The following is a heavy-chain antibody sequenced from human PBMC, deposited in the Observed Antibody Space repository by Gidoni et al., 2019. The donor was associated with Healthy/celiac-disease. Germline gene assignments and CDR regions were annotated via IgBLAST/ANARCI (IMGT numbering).Heavy chain of an antibody. J-gene: IGHJ4*02. CDR2: ISYDGSNK. CDR3: AKAGEDGYLSGFDY. V-gene: IGHV3-30*18. Sequence: QVQLLGSGVGLFRPGRSWRLPHTSSVFTFSSYGMHWVRKAPGKWLEWVPVISYDGSNKYYADSVKGRFTISRDNSKNTLYLKMNSLRAEDTAVSYCAKAGEDGYLSGFDYWGQGTLVTVSS. D-gene: IGHD5-12*01. CDR1: VFTFSSYG.